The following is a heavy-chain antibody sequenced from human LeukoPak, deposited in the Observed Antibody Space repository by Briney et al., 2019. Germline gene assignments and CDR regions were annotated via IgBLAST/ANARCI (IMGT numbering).Heavy chain of an antibody. Sequence: ASVKVSCKASGYTFTAYYIHWVRQAPGQGLEWMGRINPNSGGTNCAQHFQGRVTMTRDTSITTAYMELNKLTSDDTAVYYCAREENCSGGSCYYYWGQGTLVTVSS. CDR2: INPNSGGT. CDR3: AREENCSGGSCYYY. V-gene: IGHV1-2*06. J-gene: IGHJ4*02. CDR1: GYTFTAYY. D-gene: IGHD2-15*01.